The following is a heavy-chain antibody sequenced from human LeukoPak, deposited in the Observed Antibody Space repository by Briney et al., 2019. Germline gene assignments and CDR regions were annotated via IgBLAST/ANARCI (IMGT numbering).Heavy chain of an antibody. V-gene: IGHV1-8*01. CDR3: ARGAHVVVPAAINY. CDR2: MNPNRGNT. Sequence: ASVKVSCKASGYTFTSYDINWARQATGQGLEWMGWMNPNRGNTGYAQKFQGRVTMTRNTSISTAYMELSSLRSEDTAVYYCARGAHVVVPAAINYWGQGTLVTVSS. J-gene: IGHJ4*02. D-gene: IGHD2-2*02. CDR1: GYTFTSYD.